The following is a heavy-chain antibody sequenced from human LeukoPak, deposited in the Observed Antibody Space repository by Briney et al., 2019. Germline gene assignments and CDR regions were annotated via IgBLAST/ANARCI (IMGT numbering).Heavy chain of an antibody. D-gene: IGHD3-10*01. V-gene: IGHV3-48*02. CDR3: ARGRVITMVRGVLVY. J-gene: IGHJ4*02. Sequence: PGGSLRLSCAASGFTFSSYSMNLVRQAPGKGLEWVSYISSSSSTIYYADSVKGRFTISRDNAKNSLYLQMNSVREEDTAVYYCARGRVITMVRGVLVYWGQGTLVTVSS. CDR1: GFTFSSYS. CDR2: ISSSSSTI.